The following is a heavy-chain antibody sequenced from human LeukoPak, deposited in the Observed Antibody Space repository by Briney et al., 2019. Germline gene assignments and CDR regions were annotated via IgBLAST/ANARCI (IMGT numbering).Heavy chain of an antibody. Sequence: SETLSLTCTVSGGSISSSSYYWGWIRQPPGKGLEWIGSIYYSGSTYYNPSLKSRVTISVDTSKNQFSLKLSSVTAADTAVYYCARFQPQPTILTGYLWHWGQGTLVTVSS. V-gene: IGHV4-39*01. J-gene: IGHJ4*02. CDR3: ARFQPQPTILTGYLWH. CDR1: GGSISSSSYY. D-gene: IGHD3-9*01. CDR2: IYYSGST.